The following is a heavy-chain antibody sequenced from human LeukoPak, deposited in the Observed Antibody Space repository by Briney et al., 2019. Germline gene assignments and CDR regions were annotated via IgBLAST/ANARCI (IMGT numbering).Heavy chain of an antibody. CDR3: ARSIVVVPAAGSYYYYGMDV. Sequence: ASVKVSCKASGYTFTGYYMHWVRQAPGQGLEWMGWINPNSGGTNYAQKFQGRVTVTRDTSISTAYMELSRLRSDDTAVYYCARSIVVVPAAGSYYYYGMDVWGQGTTVTVSS. CDR2: INPNSGGT. V-gene: IGHV1-2*02. J-gene: IGHJ6*02. CDR1: GYTFTGYY. D-gene: IGHD2-2*01.